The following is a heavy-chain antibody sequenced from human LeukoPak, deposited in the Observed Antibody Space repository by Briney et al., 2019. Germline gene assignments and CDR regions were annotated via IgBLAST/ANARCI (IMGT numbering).Heavy chain of an antibody. J-gene: IGHJ4*02. CDR3: ASPLREGDY. CDR2: IIPILGIA. Sequence: GSSVKVSCKASGGTFSSYAISWVRQAPGQGLGWMGRIIPILGIANYAQKFQGRVTITADKSTSTAYMELSSLRSEDTAVYYCASPLREGDYWGQGTLVTVSS. D-gene: IGHD5/OR15-5a*01. V-gene: IGHV1-69*04. CDR1: GGTFSSYA.